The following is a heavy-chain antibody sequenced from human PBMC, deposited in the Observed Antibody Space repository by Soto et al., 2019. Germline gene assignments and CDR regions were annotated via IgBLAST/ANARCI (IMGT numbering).Heavy chain of an antibody. CDR1: GGSISSGTYH. CDR2: IYYSGST. D-gene: IGHD3-22*01. J-gene: IGHJ4*02. V-gene: IGHV4-31*03. Sequence: QVQLQESGPGLVKPSQTLSLTCTVSGGSISSGTYHWTWIRQHPGKGLEWIGYIYYSGSTYYNPSLKSRVTISVDTSKNQFSLRLSSVTAADTAVYYCAREMNYYDTSGDPYFDCWGQGTLVTVSS. CDR3: AREMNYYDTSGDPYFDC.